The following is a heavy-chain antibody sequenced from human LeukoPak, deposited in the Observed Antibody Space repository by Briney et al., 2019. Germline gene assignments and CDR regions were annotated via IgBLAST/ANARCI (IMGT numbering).Heavy chain of an antibody. CDR1: GFIFSSYV. D-gene: IGHD2-8*01. CDR3: AVDPSDFSETKSLDS. V-gene: IGHV3-23*01. CDR2: ISVGGGDT. J-gene: IGHJ4*02. Sequence: PGGSLRLSCAASGFIFSSYVMGWVRQAPGKGLEWVSSISVGGGDTFASDSVKGRFTITRENSKNTLYLQMNSLRAEDTAVYYCAVDPSDFSETKSLDSWGQGTPVTVPS.